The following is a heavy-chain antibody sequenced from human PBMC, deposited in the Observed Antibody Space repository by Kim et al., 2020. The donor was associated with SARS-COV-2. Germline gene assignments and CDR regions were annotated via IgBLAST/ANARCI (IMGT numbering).Heavy chain of an antibody. J-gene: IGHJ4*02. CDR2: IYYSGST. CDR3: ARGTGYSSTWSGYYFDY. D-gene: IGHD6-19*01. CDR1: VGSITNYY. V-gene: IGHV4-59*13. Sequence: SETLSLTCTVSVGSITNYYWAWIRQPPGKGLEYIGYIYYSGSTNYSPSLKSRVTISLDTSKNQLSLRLTSVTAADTAVYYCARGTGYSSTWSGYYFDYWGQGTLVTVSS.